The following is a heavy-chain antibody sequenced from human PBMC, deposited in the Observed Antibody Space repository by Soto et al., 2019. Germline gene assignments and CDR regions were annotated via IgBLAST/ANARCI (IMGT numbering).Heavy chain of an antibody. J-gene: IGHJ4*02. Sequence: PGGSLRLSCAASGFTFGNYAMSWVRQAPGKGLEWVAGLGGGGDDTYYAASVKGRFTISRDNSKNTLNLQMDSLRAEDTAVYYCAKKSTDSSGYSDYWGQGTVVTVSS. CDR2: LGGGGDDT. V-gene: IGHV3-23*01. CDR1: GFTFGNYA. CDR3: AKKSTDSSGYSDY. D-gene: IGHD2-2*01.